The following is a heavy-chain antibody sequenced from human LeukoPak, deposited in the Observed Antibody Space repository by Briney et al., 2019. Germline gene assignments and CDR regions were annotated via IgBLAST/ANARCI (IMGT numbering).Heavy chain of an antibody. CDR3: ARLGRISNWFDP. D-gene: IGHD2-15*01. Sequence: SETLSLTCTVSGGSISSYYWSWIRQPPGKGLEWIGYIYYSGSTNYNPSLKSRVTISVETSKNQFPLKLTSVTAADTAVYYCARLGRISNWFDPWGQGTLVTVSS. CDR1: GGSISSYY. J-gene: IGHJ5*02. V-gene: IGHV4-59*08. CDR2: IYYSGST.